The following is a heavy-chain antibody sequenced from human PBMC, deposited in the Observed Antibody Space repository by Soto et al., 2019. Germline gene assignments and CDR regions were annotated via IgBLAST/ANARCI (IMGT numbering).Heavy chain of an antibody. J-gene: IGHJ6*02. CDR2: IIPIFGIA. CDR3: AREDRDRETGLVPAAIDGMDV. V-gene: IGHV1-69*08. Sequence: QVQLVQSGAEVKKPGSSVKVSCKASGGTFSRYSITWVRQAPGHGLEWIGRIIPIFGIASYAQKFQGRVRINEDESTSTAYMGRRSLRSDETAVDYCAREDRDRETGLVPAAIDGMDVWGQGTTVTVSS. CDR1: GGTFSRYS. D-gene: IGHD2-2*01.